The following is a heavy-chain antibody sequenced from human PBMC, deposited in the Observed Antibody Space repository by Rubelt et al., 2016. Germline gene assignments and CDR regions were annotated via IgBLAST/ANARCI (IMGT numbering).Heavy chain of an antibody. CDR2: ISYSGGT. J-gene: IGHJ4*02. D-gene: IGHD6-19*01. CDR3: ARDLDTRGWYWDY. Sequence: QLQLQESGPGLVKPSETLSLTCTVSSGSISSSRYFWGWIRQPPGKGPEWIGSISYSGGTYYNPSLKSRATISLGTSKNHFSLKLRSVTAADTAVYYCARDLDTRGWYWDYWGQGTLVTVSS. CDR1: SGSISSSRYF. V-gene: IGHV4-39*02.